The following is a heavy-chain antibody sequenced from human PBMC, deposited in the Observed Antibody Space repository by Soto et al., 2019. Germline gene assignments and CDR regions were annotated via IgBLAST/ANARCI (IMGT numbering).Heavy chain of an antibody. CDR3: SGCSGGACHQNYGMDV. V-gene: IGHV3-21*01. Sequence: EAHLVESGGGLAKPGGSRRLSCAVSGFTFSSCTMNWVRQAPGKGLEWVSSISPSTSHIYYADSVKGRFTISRDNAKNSLFLQMNSLRAEDTAVYYCSGCSGGACHQNYGMDVWGQGTTVTVSS. J-gene: IGHJ6*02. D-gene: IGHD2-15*01. CDR2: ISPSTSHI. CDR1: GFTFSSCT.